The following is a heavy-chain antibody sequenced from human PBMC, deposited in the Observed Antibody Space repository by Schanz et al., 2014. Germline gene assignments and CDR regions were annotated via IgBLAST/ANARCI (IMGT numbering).Heavy chain of an antibody. D-gene: IGHD3-9*01. CDR2: IYASGAT. CDR1: GFTVSSDH. CDR3: AKQIHYDILTVTRN. J-gene: IGHJ4*02. Sequence: EVQLVESGGGFVQPGGSLGLSCVVSGFTVSSDHMSWVRQAPGKGLEWVSTIYASGATYYADSVKRRFTISRDNSKNTLYLQMNSLRAEDTAVYCCAKQIHYDILTVTRNWGQGTLVTVSS. V-gene: IGHV3-66*01.